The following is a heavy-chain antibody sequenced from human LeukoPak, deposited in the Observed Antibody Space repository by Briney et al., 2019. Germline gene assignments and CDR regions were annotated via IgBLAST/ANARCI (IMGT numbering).Heavy chain of an antibody. D-gene: IGHD6-6*01. J-gene: IGHJ4*02. CDR1: GFTFDDYA. V-gene: IGHV3-9*01. CDR3: AKGPTYSTSYFDH. Sequence: GRSLRLSCAASGFTFDDYAMHWVRQAPGKGLEWVSGISWNSGSIGYADSVKGRFTISRDNSKNTLLLQMNSLRAEDTAVYYCAKGPTYSTSYFDHWGQGTLVTVSS. CDR2: ISWNSGSI.